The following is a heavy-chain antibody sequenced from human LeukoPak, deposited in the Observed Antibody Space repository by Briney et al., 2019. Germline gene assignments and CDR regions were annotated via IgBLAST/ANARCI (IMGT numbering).Heavy chain of an antibody. CDR3: AREDRYGDYYDSSGLPYYFDY. Sequence: SETLSLTCTVSGGSISSSSYYWGWIRQPPGKGLEWIGSIYYSGSTYYNPSLKSRVTISVDTSKNQFSLKLSSVTAADTAVYYCAREDRYGDYYDSSGLPYYFDYWGQGALVTVSS. V-gene: IGHV4-39*07. J-gene: IGHJ4*02. CDR2: IYYSGST. CDR1: GGSISSSSYY. D-gene: IGHD3-22*01.